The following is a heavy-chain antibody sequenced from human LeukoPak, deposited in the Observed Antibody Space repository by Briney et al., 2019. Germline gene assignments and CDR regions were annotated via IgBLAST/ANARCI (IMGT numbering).Heavy chain of an antibody. D-gene: IGHD5-24*01. CDR2: INPNSGGT. CDR3: ATPDGYAAAFDL. Sequence: ASVKVSCKASGYTFTGYYMHWVRQAPGHGLEWMGWINPNSGGTNYAQKFQGRVTMTRDTSIRTAYMELSRLRSDDTAVYYCATPDGYAAAFDLWGQGTMVTVSS. CDR1: GYTFTGYY. J-gene: IGHJ3*01. V-gene: IGHV1-2*02.